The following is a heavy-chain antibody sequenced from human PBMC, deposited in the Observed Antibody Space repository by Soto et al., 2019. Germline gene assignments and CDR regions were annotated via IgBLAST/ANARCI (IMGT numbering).Heavy chain of an antibody. CDR1: GFSLTTSGVG. V-gene: IGHV2-5*02. D-gene: IGHD3-3*01. Sequence: QITLKESGPTRVKPTQTLTLTCTFSGFSLTTSGVGVGWIRQPPGKALEWLALIYWDDDKRYSPSLQTRLTTXKXTXXNQVVLTMTNMDPVDTATYYCAQSLWRGYTAWFDPWGQGTLVTVSS. J-gene: IGHJ5*02. CDR2: IYWDDDK. CDR3: AQSLWRGYTAWFDP.